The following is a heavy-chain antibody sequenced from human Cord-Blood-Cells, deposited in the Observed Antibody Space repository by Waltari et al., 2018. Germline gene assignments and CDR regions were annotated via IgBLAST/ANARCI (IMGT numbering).Heavy chain of an antibody. V-gene: IGHV1-69*01. CDR3: AREVGALVRFAFDI. CDR2: IIPSFGTA. D-gene: IGHD1-26*01. J-gene: IGHJ3*02. Sequence: QVQLVQSGAEVKKPGSSVKVSCKASGGTFSSYAISWVRQAPGQGLEWMGGIIPSFGTANDEQKFQGRVTITADESTSTAYMELSSLRSEDTAVYYWAREVGALVRFAFDIWGQGTMVTVSS. CDR1: GGTFSSYA.